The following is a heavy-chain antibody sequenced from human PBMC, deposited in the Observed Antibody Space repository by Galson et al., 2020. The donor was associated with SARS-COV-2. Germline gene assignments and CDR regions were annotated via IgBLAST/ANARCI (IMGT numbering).Heavy chain of an antibody. Sequence: GESLKISCAVSGFTFSNAWMIWVRQAPGKGLEWVGRIKRRIDGETTDYVASVKGRFIISRDDLKNTLYLHMNGLKTEDTGVDYCAIRFGGRWYMDVWGKGTTVTVS. CDR2: IKRRIDGETT. D-gene: IGHD3-10*01. J-gene: IGHJ6*03. CDR3: AIRFGGRWYMDV. V-gene: IGHV3-15*01. CDR1: GFTFSNAW.